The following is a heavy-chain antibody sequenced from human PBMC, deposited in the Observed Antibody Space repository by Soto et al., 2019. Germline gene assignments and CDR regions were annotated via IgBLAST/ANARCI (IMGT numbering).Heavy chain of an antibody. CDR1: GGSTSSSNW. CDR2: IYHSGST. CDR3: ARILNYYDNSGYYYETLYYYGRDI. Sequence: LSLTCAVSGGSTSSSNWWSCVRQTPGKGLEWFGEIYHSGSTTYNPSLKSRVTISVDKSKNQFSLKLSSVTAADPAVHYCARILNYYDNSGYYYETLYYYGRDIWGQGTTVVVSS. J-gene: IGHJ6*02. V-gene: IGHV4-4*02. D-gene: IGHD3-22*01.